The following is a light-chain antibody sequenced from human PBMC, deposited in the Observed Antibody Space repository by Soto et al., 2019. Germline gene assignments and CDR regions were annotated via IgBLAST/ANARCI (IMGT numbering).Light chain of an antibody. V-gene: IGKV3-20*01. CDR3: HQYGSATTWT. CDR1: QSVSNNY. Sequence: SVLAQTTGALSLAPGERATRCCRPRQSVSNNYLAWYQQKPGQAPRLLIYGASTRATGIPDRFSGSGSGTDFTLTISRLEPEASAVYDCHQYGSATTWTFGQGTKVDIK. CDR2: GAS. J-gene: IGKJ1*01.